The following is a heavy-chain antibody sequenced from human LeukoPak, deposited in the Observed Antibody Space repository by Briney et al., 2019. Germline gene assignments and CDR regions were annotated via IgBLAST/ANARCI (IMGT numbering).Heavy chain of an antibody. V-gene: IGHV3-33*01. CDR3: ARDRGGDGYNWVDS. J-gene: IGHJ5*01. D-gene: IGHD2-21*01. Sequence: GSRRLSCAASGFRFSTYGMHWVSQAPGKGLEWVAVIWYDGRNKYYRDYVKGRFTISRDNSKNTLYLQVNSMRAEDTAVYCCARDRGGDGYNWVDSWGQGTPGTVSS. CDR1: GFRFSTYG. CDR2: IWYDGRNK.